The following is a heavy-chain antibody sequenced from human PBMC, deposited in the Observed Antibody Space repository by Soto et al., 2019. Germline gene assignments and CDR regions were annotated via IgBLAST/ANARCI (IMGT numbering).Heavy chain of an antibody. CDR2: ISSSSSYT. Sequence: QVQLVESGGGLVKPGGSLRLSCAASGFTFSDYYMSWIRQAPGKGLEWVSYISSSSSYTNYADSVKGRFTISRDNAKNSLYLQMNSLRAEDTAVYYCARSNVVVAATRWFDPWGQGTLVTVSS. CDR1: GFTFSDYY. D-gene: IGHD2-15*01. J-gene: IGHJ5*02. CDR3: ARSNVVVAATRWFDP. V-gene: IGHV3-11*06.